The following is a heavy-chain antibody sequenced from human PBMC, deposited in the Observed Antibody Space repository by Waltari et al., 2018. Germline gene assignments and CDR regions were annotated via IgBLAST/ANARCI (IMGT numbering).Heavy chain of an antibody. CDR3: ARDRGRGLYLES. Sequence: QVKLQESGPGLVKPSGTLSLTCAVSGESVTNNYWWSWVRQSPGRGLEWIGQIHGSGRTNYNPSLEGRVTVSLDTSNNHFSLRVTSATAADTAVYFCARDRGRGLYLESWGQGTLVTVSP. CDR2: IHGSGRT. V-gene: IGHV4-4*02. D-gene: IGHD2-15*01. CDR1: GESVTNNYW. J-gene: IGHJ4*02.